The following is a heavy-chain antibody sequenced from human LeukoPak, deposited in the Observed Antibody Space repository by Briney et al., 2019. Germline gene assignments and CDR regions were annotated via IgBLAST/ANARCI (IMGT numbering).Heavy chain of an antibody. CDR1: GFSFSNYG. CDR3: AKEGFGWYYYDN. V-gene: IGHV3-30*18. J-gene: IGHJ4*02. Sequence: GGSLRLSCAASGFSFSNYGMHWVRQAPGKGLEWVAVASNDGSNKNYAESVKGRFTISRDNSKNTLYLQMNSLRAEDTAVYYCAKEGFGWYYYDNWGQGTLVTVSS. CDR2: ASNDGSNK. D-gene: IGHD2-15*01.